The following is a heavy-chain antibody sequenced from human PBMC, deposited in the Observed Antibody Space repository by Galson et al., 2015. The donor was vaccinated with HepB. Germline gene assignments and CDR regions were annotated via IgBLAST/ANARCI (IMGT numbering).Heavy chain of an antibody. CDR2: IWYDGSNK. Sequence: SLRLSCAASGFTFSSYGMHWVRQAPGKGLEWVAVIWYDGSNKYYADSVKGRFTISRDNSKNTLYLQMNSLRAEDTAVYYCARPHRGRGATYAFDIWGQGTMVTVSS. CDR1: GFTFSSYG. J-gene: IGHJ3*02. V-gene: IGHV3-33*01. CDR3: ARPHRGRGATYAFDI. D-gene: IGHD1-26*01.